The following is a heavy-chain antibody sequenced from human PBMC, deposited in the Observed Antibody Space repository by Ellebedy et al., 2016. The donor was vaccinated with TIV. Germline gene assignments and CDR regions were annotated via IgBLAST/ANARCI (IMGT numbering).Heavy chain of an antibody. CDR1: GFTVSSIY. D-gene: IGHD4-23*01. Sequence: GESLKISCAASGFTVSSIYMTWVRQAPGKGLEWVSSITESGGNTYYADSVKGRFTISRDNSKDTLFLQMNSLRAEDTAIYFCARDPVGVGPAFDVWGQGTMVTVSS. CDR3: ARDPVGVGPAFDV. CDR2: ITESGGNT. V-gene: IGHV3-53*01. J-gene: IGHJ3*01.